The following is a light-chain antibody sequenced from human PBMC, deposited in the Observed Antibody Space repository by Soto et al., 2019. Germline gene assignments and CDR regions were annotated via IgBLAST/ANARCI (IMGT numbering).Light chain of an antibody. CDR3: MQSTQFPPT. CDR2: EVS. V-gene: IGKV2D-29*02. CDR1: QSLLHSDGYNY. Sequence: DIVMTQSPLSLPVTPLDPASISCRSSQSLLHSDGYNYLDWYLQKPGQSPQLLIYEVSNRFSGVPDRFSGSGSGTDFTLKISRVEAEDVGVYYCMQSTQFPPTFGQGTRLEIK. J-gene: IGKJ5*01.